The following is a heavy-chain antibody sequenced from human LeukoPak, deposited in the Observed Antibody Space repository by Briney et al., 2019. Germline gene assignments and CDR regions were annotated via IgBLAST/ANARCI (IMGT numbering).Heavy chain of an antibody. CDR2: INTNTGNP. J-gene: IGHJ4*02. CDR1: GGTFSSYA. CDR3: ARDRGYYDFWSGYYYSGEVDY. Sequence: ASVKVSCKASGGTFSSYAISWVRQAPGQGLEWMGWINTNTGNPTYAQGFTGRFVFSLDTSVSTAYLQISSLKAEDTAVYYCARDRGYYDFWSGYYYSGEVDYWGQGTLVTVSS. D-gene: IGHD3-3*01. V-gene: IGHV7-4-1*02.